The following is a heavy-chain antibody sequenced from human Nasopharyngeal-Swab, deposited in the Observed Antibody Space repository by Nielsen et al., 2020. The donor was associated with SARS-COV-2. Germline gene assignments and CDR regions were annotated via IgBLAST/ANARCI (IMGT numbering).Heavy chain of an antibody. CDR1: AFIFNTYD. CDR2: ISGSGGST. D-gene: IGHD4-23*01. J-gene: IGHJ4*02. Sequence: GESLKISCAASAFIFNTYDIYWVRQAPGKGLEWVSAISGSGGSTYYADSVKGRFTISRDNSKNTLYLQMNSLRAEDTAVYYCAKLSTTVVTPAFDYWGQGTLVTVSS. CDR3: AKLSTTVVTPAFDY. V-gene: IGHV3-23*01.